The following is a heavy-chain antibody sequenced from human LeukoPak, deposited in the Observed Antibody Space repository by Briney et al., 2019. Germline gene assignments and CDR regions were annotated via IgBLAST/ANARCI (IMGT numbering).Heavy chain of an antibody. CDR3: ARGKRLLWFGELLSWDY. J-gene: IGHJ4*02. Sequence: ASVKVSCKASGYTFTSYDINWVRQAPGKGLEWMGCMNPNSGNTDYAQKFKGRVTMTRNTSISTAYMELSSLRSEDTAVYYCARGKRLLWFGELLSWDYWRQGTLVTVSS. CDR1: GYTFTSYD. D-gene: IGHD3-10*01. V-gene: IGHV1-8*01. CDR2: MNPNSGNT.